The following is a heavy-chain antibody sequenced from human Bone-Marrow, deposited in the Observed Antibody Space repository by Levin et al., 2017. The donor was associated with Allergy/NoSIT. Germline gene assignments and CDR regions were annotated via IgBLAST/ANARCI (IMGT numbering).Heavy chain of an antibody. V-gene: IGHV4-39*01. CDR1: GGSISSSTYC. CDR3: ARLPIDVGATTWIDY. Sequence: SETLSLTCTVSGGSISSSTYCWGWIHQPPGKGLEWIGGIYYSGSTYYNPSLKSRVTISVDTSKNQFSLKLSSVTAADTAVYYCARLPIDVGATTWIDYWGQGALVTVSS. CDR2: IYYSGST. D-gene: IGHD1-26*01. J-gene: IGHJ4*02.